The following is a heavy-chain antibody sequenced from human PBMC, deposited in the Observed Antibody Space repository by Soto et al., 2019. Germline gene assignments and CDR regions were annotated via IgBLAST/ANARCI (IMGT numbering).Heavy chain of an antibody. CDR3: ARDLKEYCSDGKCNWFDP. CDR1: GCSISSYY. V-gene: IGHV4-59*01. CDR2: IYYSGST. Sequence: SESLSLTCTVAGCSISSYYWSWIRQPPGKGLEWIGYIYYSGSTNYNPSLKSRVTISFDASKNEISLQVRSATAADAAVYYCARDLKEYCSDGKCNWFDPWGQGTLVTVS. J-gene: IGHJ5*02. D-gene: IGHD2-15*01.